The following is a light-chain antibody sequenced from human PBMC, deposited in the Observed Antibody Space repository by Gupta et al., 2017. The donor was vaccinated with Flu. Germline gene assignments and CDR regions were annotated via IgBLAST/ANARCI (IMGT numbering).Light chain of an antibody. CDR3: QQDDTSPWT. CDR1: QRVSSRY. V-gene: IGKV3-20*01. Sequence: GTLSLSPGERVTVSCRASQRVSSRYLAWYQQKPGQAPSLLIYGASGRAADISDRFSGSGSETDFTLTISGLEPEDSAVYFCQQDDTSPWTFGQGTKLEI. J-gene: IGKJ2*01. CDR2: GAS.